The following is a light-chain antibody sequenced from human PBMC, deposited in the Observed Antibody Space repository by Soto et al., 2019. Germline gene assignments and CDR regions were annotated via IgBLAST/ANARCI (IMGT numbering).Light chain of an antibody. Sequence: QAVVTQEPSLTVSPGGTVTLTCASSTGAATSGYYPNWLQQKPGQAPRALIFGAVNKYSWTPARFSGSLLGGKAALTLSGVQPEDEAEYYCLVLYGGGWVFGGGTKVTVL. CDR1: TGAATSGYY. CDR3: LVLYGGGWV. V-gene: IGLV7-43*01. CDR2: GAV. J-gene: IGLJ3*02.